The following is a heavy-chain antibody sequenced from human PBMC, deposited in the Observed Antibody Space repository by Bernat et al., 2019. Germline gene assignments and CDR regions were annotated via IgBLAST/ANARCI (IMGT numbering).Heavy chain of an antibody. CDR1: GFTFSTYG. J-gene: IGHJ4*02. D-gene: IGHD6-13*01. CDR2: ISYDGSNK. CDR3: ARERDSSNWYGGGFGY. V-gene: IGHV3-30*03. Sequence: QVQLVESGGGVVQPGRSLRLSCASSGFTFSTYGMHWVRQAPGKGLEWVAVISYDGSNKYYADSVKGRFTISRDNSKNTLYLQMNSLRAEDTAVYYCARERDSSNWYGGGFGYWGQGTLVTVSS.